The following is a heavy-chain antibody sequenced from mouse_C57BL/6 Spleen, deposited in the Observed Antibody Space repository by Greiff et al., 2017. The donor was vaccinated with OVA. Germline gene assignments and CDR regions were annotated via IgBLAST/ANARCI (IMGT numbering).Heavy chain of an antibody. Sequence: QVQLQQSGAELVMPGASVKLSCKASGYTFTSYWMHWVKQRPGQGLEWIGEIDPSDSYTNYNQKFKGKSTLTVDKSSSTAYMQLSSLTSEDSAVYYCATPDYWGQGTSVTVSS. J-gene: IGHJ4*01. V-gene: IGHV1-69*01. CDR2: IDPSDSYT. CDR3: ATPDY. CDR1: GYTFTSYW.